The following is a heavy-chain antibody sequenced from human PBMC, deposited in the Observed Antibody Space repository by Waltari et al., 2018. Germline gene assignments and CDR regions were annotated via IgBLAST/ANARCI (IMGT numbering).Heavy chain of an antibody. CDR2: IDTSGST. CDR1: GGSISSGSSY. CDR3: ARVRENSGSYFDY. J-gene: IGHJ4*02. D-gene: IGHD1-26*01. Sequence: QVQLQESGPGLVKPSQTLSLTCTVSGGSISSGSSYWSWIRQPAGKGLEWIGRIDTSGSTNYNPSLKSRVTISVDTSKNQFSLKLSSVTAADTAVYYCARVRENSGSYFDYWGQGTLVTVSS. V-gene: IGHV4-61*02.